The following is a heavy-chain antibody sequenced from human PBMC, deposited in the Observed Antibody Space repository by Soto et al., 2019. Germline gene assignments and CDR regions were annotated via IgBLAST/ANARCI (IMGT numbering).Heavy chain of an antibody. D-gene: IGHD6-13*01. CDR2: INPSGGST. CDR3: ARELAAAGTVDYYYGMDV. V-gene: IGHV1-46*01. Sequence: ASVKVSCKASGYTFTSYYMHWVRQAPGQGLEWMGIINPSGGSTSYAQKFQGRVTMTRDTSTSTVCMELSSLRSEDTAVYYCARELAAAGTVDYYYGMDVWGPGTKVTVSS. CDR1: GYTFTSYY. J-gene: IGHJ6*02.